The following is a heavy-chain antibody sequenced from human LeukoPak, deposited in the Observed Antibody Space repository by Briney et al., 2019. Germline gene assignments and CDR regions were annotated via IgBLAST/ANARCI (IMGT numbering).Heavy chain of an antibody. D-gene: IGHD5-18*01. Sequence: ASVKVSCKASGYTFTSYDINWVRQATGQGLEWMGWMNPNSGNTGYAQKFQGRVTMTRNTSISTAYMELSSLRSEDTAVYYCARDHIRYSYGFLDYWGQGTLVTVSS. V-gene: IGHV1-8*01. J-gene: IGHJ4*02. CDR2: MNPNSGNT. CDR3: ARDHIRYSYGFLDY. CDR1: GYTFTSYD.